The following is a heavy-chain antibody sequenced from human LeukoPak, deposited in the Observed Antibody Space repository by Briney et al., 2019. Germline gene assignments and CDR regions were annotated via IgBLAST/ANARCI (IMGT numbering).Heavy chain of an antibody. D-gene: IGHD5-18*01. CDR2: ISSSGSTI. Sequence: GGSLRLSCAASGFTFSSYEMNWVRQAPGKGLEWVSYISSSGSTIYYADSVKGRFTISRDNAKNSLYLQMNSLRAEDTAVYYCARVYYSYGSETFDYWGQGTLVTVSS. J-gene: IGHJ4*02. V-gene: IGHV3-48*03. CDR3: ARVYYSYGSETFDY. CDR1: GFTFSSYE.